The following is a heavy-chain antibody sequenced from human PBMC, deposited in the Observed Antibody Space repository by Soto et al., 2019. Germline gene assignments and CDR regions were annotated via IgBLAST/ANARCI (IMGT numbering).Heavy chain of an antibody. V-gene: IGHV3-74*02. D-gene: IGHD3-16*01. J-gene: IGHJ3*01. Sequence: EVQLVESGGGLVQPGGPLRLSCAASGFTFSSYWMHWVRQGPGKGLVWVARINRDGSSTNYADSVKGRFTISRDNAKNMVYREMSSLRAEETAVYYCVRGWGVGDLWGQGTMVTVSS. CDR2: INRDGSST. CDR3: VRGWGVGDL. CDR1: GFTFSSYW.